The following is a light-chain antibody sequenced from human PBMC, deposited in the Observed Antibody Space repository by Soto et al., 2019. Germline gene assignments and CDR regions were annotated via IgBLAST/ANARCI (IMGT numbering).Light chain of an antibody. CDR1: QSVSNNF. Sequence: EIVLTQSPGTLSLSPGEGATISCRASQSVSNNFVAWYQQRPGNAPRLLIYGSSIRASGIPDRFSGSGSGTDFTLTISRLEPEDFAVYYCQQYCCSLLSFGGGTKVEIK. CDR2: GSS. CDR3: QQYCCSLLS. V-gene: IGKV3-20*01. J-gene: IGKJ4*01.